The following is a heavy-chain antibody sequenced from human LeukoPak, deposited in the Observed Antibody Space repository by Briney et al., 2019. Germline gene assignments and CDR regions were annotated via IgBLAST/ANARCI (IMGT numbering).Heavy chain of an antibody. D-gene: IGHD3-22*01. CDR2: IKSDGKT. Sequence: GGSLRLSCAASEFSFSSYWMHWVRQAPGKGLVWVSRIKSDGKTNYADSVKGRFTISRDNAKNTVPLQMNSLRAEDTGVYYCARAPSEIGGYYPEYFRHWGQGTLVTVSS. CDR3: ARAPSEIGGYYPEYFRH. V-gene: IGHV3-74*01. J-gene: IGHJ1*01. CDR1: EFSFSSYW.